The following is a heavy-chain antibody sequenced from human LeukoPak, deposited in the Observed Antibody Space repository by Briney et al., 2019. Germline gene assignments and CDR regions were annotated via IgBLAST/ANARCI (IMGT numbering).Heavy chain of an antibody. CDR2: IHYTGST. V-gene: IGHV4-59*01. CDR3: ARGRIASGAYYYYMDV. D-gene: IGHD2-21*01. CDR1: GGPITVYH. Sequence: SETLSLTCSVSGGPITVYHWIWIRQPPGKGLEFIGYIHYTGSTDYNSSLTSRISISTDTSKNQFSLKMTSVTAADTAVYYCARGRIASGAYYYYMDVWGKGTTVTVSS. J-gene: IGHJ6*03.